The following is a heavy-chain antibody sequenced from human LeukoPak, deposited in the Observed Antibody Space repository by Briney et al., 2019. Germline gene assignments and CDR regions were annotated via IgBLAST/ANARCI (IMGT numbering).Heavy chain of an antibody. CDR2: IKSKTDGGTT. Sequence: AGPLTLSCAPPGLTLSNPWMIGVHQAPAKGLHWVGRIKSKTDGGTTDYAAAVKGRFTISRDDSKNTLYLQMNSLKTEDTAVYYCTRAYCGGDCYFQHWGQGTLVTVSS. CDR3: TRAYCGGDCYFQH. CDR1: GLTLSNPW. J-gene: IGHJ1*01. D-gene: IGHD2-21*02. V-gene: IGHV3-15*01.